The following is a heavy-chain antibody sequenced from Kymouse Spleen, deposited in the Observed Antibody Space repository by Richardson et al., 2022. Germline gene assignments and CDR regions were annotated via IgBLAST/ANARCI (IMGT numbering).Heavy chain of an antibody. CDR3: TRGDWNFDY. CDR2: IRSKANSYAT. V-gene: IGHV3-73*02. Sequence: EVQLVESGGGLVQPGGSLKLSCAASGFTFSGSAMHWVRQASGKGLEWVGRIRSKANSYATAYAASVKGRFTISRDDSKNTAYLQMNSLKTEDTAVYYCTRGDWNFDYWGQGTLVTVSS. D-gene: IGHD1-1*01,IGHD1-20*01,IGHD1-7*01. J-gene: IGHJ4*02. CDR1: GFTFSGSA.